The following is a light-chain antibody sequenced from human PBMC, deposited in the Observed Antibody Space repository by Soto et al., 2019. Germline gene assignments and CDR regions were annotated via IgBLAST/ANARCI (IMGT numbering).Light chain of an antibody. J-gene: IGLJ1*01. CDR1: SSDVGGYNY. CDR2: DVS. CDR3: SSYTSSSTRV. V-gene: IGLV2-14*01. Sequence: QSALTQPASVSGSPGQSITISCTGTSSDVGGYNYVSWYQQHPGKAPKLVLFDVSDRPSGVSNRFSGSKSGNTASLTISGLQAEDEADYYCSSYTSSSTRVFGTGTKLTVL.